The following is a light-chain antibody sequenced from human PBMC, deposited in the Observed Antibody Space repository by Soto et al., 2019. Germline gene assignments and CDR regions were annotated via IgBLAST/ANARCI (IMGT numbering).Light chain of an antibody. CDR1: LDITNY. V-gene: IGKV1-33*01. J-gene: IGKJ5*01. CDR3: QQYAGLPIT. CDR2: DAS. Sequence: DIQVTQSPSSLSASVGDRVTITCQASLDITNYLNWYQQIPGKAPKLLIYDASHLETGVPSRFSGSGSGTDFTFTISGLQPEDIATYYCQQYAGLPITFGQGTRLEI.